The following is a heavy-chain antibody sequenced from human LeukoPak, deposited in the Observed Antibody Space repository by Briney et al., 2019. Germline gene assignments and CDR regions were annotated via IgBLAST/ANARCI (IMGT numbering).Heavy chain of an antibody. V-gene: IGHV3-11*06. CDR2: ITNSGNSK. Sequence: GGSLRLSCAASGFTVSSNYMSWVRQAPGKGLEWVSYITNSGNSKSYADSVKGRFTISRDNTKNSLYLQMNGLRAEDTAVYYCARRRAGRDWFDPWSQGTLVTVSS. CDR3: ARRRAGRDWFDP. D-gene: IGHD6-19*01. J-gene: IGHJ5*02. CDR1: GFTVSSNY.